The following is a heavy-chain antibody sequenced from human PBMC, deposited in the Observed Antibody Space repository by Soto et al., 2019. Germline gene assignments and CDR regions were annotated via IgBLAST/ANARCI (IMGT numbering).Heavy chain of an antibody. J-gene: IGHJ5*02. CDR2: INPNSGGT. V-gene: IGHV1-2*02. CDR1: GDIVSSYT. Sequence: GASVKVSCKASGDIVSSYTISWVRQAPRQGLEWMGWINPNSGGTNYAQKFQGRVTMTRDTSISTAYMELSRLRSDDTAVYYCARDRDTIFGVVIPDNWFDPWGQGTLVTVSS. CDR3: ARDRDTIFGVVIPDNWFDP. D-gene: IGHD3-3*01.